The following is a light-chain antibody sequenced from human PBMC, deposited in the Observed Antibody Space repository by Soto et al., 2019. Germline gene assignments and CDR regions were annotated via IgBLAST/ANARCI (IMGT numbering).Light chain of an antibody. CDR2: SAS. J-gene: IGKJ5*01. V-gene: IGKV3-20*01. Sequence: EIVLTQSPGTLSLSPGERATLSCRASQSVTSNYLAWYQQKPGQTPRLLIYSASSRATGIPDRFSGSGSGTDFTLTISSLEPEDFAVYYCQQSGDSPPWTFGQGTRLEI. CDR1: QSVTSNY. CDR3: QQSGDSPPWT.